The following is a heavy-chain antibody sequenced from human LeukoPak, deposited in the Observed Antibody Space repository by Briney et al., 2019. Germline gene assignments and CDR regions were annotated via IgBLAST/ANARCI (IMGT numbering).Heavy chain of an antibody. CDR1: GFTFSSYS. D-gene: IGHD3-10*01. J-gene: IGHJ6*03. Sequence: GGSLRLSCAASGFTFSSYSMNWVRQAPGKGLEWVSYISSSSSTIYYADPVKGRFTISRDNAKNSLYLQMNSLRAEDTAVYYCAREGNYGSGSYYNEASFGYYYYYMDVWGKGTTVTVSS. V-gene: IGHV3-48*04. CDR3: AREGNYGSGSYYNEASFGYYYYYMDV. CDR2: ISSSSSTI.